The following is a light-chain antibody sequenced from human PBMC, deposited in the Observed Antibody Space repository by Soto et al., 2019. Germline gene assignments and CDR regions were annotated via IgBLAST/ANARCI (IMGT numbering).Light chain of an antibody. Sequence: DIQMTQSPSSLSASVGDRVTITCRARQSISSYLNWYQQKPGKAPMLLIYAASSLQSGVPSRFSGSGSGTDFPHAISILQPEDFATYYCQKSYSTPPTFGGGTKVEIK. CDR3: QKSYSTPPT. CDR1: QSISSY. J-gene: IGKJ4*01. CDR2: AAS. V-gene: IGKV1-39*01.